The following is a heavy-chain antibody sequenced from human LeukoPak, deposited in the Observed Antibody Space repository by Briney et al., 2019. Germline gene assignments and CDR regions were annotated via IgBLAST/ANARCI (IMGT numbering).Heavy chain of an antibody. Sequence: SETLSLTCSVSGDFISTSKSYWGWIRQPPGKGLEWIGSIYYSGSTYYNPSLKSRVTISVDTSKNQFSLKLSSVTAADTAVYYCARENGDGYNWGYFDYWGQGTLVTVSS. CDR2: IYYSGST. V-gene: IGHV4-39*07. J-gene: IGHJ4*02. D-gene: IGHD5-24*01. CDR3: ARENGDGYNWGYFDY. CDR1: GDFISTSKSY.